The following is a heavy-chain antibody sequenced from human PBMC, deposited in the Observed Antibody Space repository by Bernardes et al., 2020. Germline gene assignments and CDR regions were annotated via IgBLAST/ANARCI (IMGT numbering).Heavy chain of an antibody. J-gene: IGHJ2*01. Sequence: SETLSLTCTVSGGSVSSGSYYWSWIRQPPGKGLEWIGYIYYSGSTNYNPSLKSRVTISVDTSKNQFSLKLSSVTAADTAVYYCARDSEGWLHSLGYFDLWGRGTLVTVSS. D-gene: IGHD5-12*01. CDR2: IYYSGST. V-gene: IGHV4-61*01. CDR3: ARDSEGWLHSLGYFDL. CDR1: GGSVSSGSYY.